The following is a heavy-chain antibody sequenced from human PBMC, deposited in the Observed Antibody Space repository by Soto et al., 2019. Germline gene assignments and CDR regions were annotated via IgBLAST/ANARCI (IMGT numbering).Heavy chain of an antibody. CDR1: GGSISSGGYY. V-gene: IGHV4-31*03. D-gene: IGHD5-12*01. Sequence: QVQLQESGPGLVEPSQTLSLTCTVSGGSISSGGYYWSWVRQHPGKGLEWIGYIYYSGSTYYNPSLKSRVTISVDTSKNQFSLKLSSVTAADTAEYYCARDRSGYDYFDYWGQGTLVTVSS. CDR3: ARDRSGYDYFDY. J-gene: IGHJ4*02. CDR2: IYYSGST.